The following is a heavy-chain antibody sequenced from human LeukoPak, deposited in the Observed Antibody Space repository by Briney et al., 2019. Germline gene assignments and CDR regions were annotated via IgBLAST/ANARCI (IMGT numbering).Heavy chain of an antibody. J-gene: IGHJ4*02. D-gene: IGHD6-19*01. CDR1: GFTFRSYG. CDR2: IWFDGSDK. Sequence: GGSLRLSCAASGFTFRSYGMHWVRQAPGKGLEWVAVIWFDGSDKYYSDSVKGRFTISRDNSKNTLYLHMNSLRAEDTAVYYCARLTGWSAIDYWGQGTLVTVSS. V-gene: IGHV3-33*01. CDR3: ARLTGWSAIDY.